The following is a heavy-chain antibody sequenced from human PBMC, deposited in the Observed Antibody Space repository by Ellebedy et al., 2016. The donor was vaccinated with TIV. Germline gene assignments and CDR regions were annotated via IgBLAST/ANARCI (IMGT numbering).Heavy chain of an antibody. V-gene: IGHV3-48*02. D-gene: IGHD2-8*01. CDR1: GFTFSSYS. Sequence: GESLKISCAASGFTFSSYSMNWVRQAPGKGLEWVSYISSSSSTIYYADSVKGRFTISRDNAKNSLYLQMNSLRDEDTAAYYCARMLRGDYWGQGTLVTVSS. CDR3: ARMLRGDY. J-gene: IGHJ4*02. CDR2: ISSSSSTI.